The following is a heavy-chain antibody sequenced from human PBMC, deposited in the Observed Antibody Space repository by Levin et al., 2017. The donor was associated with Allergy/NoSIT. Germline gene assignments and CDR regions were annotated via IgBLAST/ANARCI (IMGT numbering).Heavy chain of an antibody. CDR3: ARASGYEPANFDY. Sequence: SQTLSLTCTVSGGSISSGSYYWSWIRQPAGKGLEWIGRIYTSGSTNYNPSLKSRVTISVDTSKNQFSLKLSSVTAADTAVYYCARASGYEPANFDYWGQGTLVTVSS. J-gene: IGHJ4*02. CDR2: IYTSGST. CDR1: GGSISSGSYY. D-gene: IGHD5-12*01. V-gene: IGHV4-61*02.